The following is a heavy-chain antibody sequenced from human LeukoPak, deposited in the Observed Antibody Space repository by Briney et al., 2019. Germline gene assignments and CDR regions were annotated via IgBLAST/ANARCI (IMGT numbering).Heavy chain of an antibody. CDR3: ARDANGDYVLTG. V-gene: IGHV3-30*04. CDR2: ISYDGSNK. Sequence: PGGSLRLSCAASGFTFSSYAMHWVRQAPGKGLEWVAVISYDGSNKYYADSVKGRFTISRDNSKNTPYLQMNSLRAEDTAVYYCARDANGDYVLTGWGQGTLVTVSS. CDR1: GFTFSSYA. J-gene: IGHJ4*02. D-gene: IGHD4-17*01.